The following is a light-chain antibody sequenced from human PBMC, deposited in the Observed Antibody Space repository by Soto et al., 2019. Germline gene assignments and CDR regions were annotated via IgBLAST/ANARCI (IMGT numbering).Light chain of an antibody. V-gene: IGLV2-18*02. J-gene: IGLJ1*01. CDR3: SSYTSSSTYV. Sequence: QSALTQPPSVSGSPGQSVTISCTGTSSDVGSYNRVSWYQQPPGTAPKLMISEVSNRPSGVPDRFSGSKSGNPASLTSSGLQAEDEADYYCSSYTSSSTYVFGTGTKLTVL. CDR1: SSDVGSYNR. CDR2: EVS.